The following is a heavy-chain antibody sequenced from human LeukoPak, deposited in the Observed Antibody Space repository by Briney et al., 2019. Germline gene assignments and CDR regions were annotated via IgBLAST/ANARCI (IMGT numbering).Heavy chain of an antibody. CDR3: ARPRTRMTAVSTIVDY. J-gene: IGHJ4*02. D-gene: IGHD4-11*01. CDR1: GFPFSDSY. V-gene: IGHV3-11*01. Sequence: GSLSLSCAASGFPFSDSYMAWIRQAPGKGLEWVSYISSSGTTIYYADSVKGRFTISRDNAKNSLNLQMNSLRAEDTAVYYCARPRTRMTAVSTIVDYWGQGTLVTVSS. CDR2: ISSSGTTI.